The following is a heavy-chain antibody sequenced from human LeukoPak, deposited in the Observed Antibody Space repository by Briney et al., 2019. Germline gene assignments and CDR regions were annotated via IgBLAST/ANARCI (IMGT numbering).Heavy chain of an antibody. CDR1: GDSISNYY. Sequence: SETLSLTCTVSGDSISNYYWSWIRQPPGKGLDWIGYIYYSGRTNYNPSLKSRVTISVDTSKNQFSLKLSSVTAADTAVYYCASTIRGRYSGYDYLPQDYYYYYMDVWGKGTTVTVSS. V-gene: IGHV4-59*01. CDR2: IYYSGRT. J-gene: IGHJ6*03. CDR3: ASTIRGRYSGYDYLPQDYYYYYMDV. D-gene: IGHD5-12*01.